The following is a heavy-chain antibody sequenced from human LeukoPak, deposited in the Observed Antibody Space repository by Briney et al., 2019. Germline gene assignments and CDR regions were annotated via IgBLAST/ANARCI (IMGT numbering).Heavy chain of an antibody. Sequence: SETLSLTCTVSGGSISSYYWSWIRQPPGKGLEWIGYIYYSGSTNYSPSLKSRVTISVDTSKNQFSLKLSSVTAADTAVYYCARGTIAVAGPRYNWFDPWGQGTLVTVSS. CDR1: GGSISSYY. CDR3: ARGTIAVAGPRYNWFDP. CDR2: IYYSGST. J-gene: IGHJ5*02. V-gene: IGHV4-59*01. D-gene: IGHD6-19*01.